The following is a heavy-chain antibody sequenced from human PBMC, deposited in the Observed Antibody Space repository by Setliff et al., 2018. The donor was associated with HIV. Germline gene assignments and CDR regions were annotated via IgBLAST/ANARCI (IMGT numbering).Heavy chain of an antibody. Sequence: SVKVSCKASGGTFSASGFSWVRQAPGQGLEWMGGIIPAFGTADYAQKFRGRVTITADASTSTAYMELISLRSEDTAVYYCARGEGSGWDTVEENYYNLDVWGPGTTVTVSS. CDR1: GGTFSASG. D-gene: IGHD6-19*01. CDR2: IIPAFGTA. J-gene: IGHJ6*02. V-gene: IGHV1-69*13. CDR3: ARGEGSGWDTVEENYYNLDV.